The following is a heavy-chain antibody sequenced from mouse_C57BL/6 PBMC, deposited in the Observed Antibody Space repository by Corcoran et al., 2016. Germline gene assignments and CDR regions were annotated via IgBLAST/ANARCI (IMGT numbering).Heavy chain of an antibody. V-gene: IGHV9-3*01. Sequence: QIQLVQSGPELKKPGETVKISYKASGYTFTTYGMSWVKQAPGKGLKWMGWINTYSGVPTYADDFKGRFAFSLETSASTAYLQINNLKNEDTATYFCARGATVAVMDYWGQGTSVTVSS. D-gene: IGHD1-1*01. J-gene: IGHJ4*01. CDR2: INTYSGVP. CDR3: ARGATVAVMDY. CDR1: GYTFTTYG.